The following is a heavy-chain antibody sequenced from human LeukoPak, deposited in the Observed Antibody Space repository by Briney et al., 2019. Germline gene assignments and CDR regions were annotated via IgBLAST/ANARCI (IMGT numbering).Heavy chain of an antibody. Sequence: ASVKVSGKASGYTFTSYDINWVRQATGQGLEWMGWMNPNSGNTGFAQKFQGRVTMTRNTSISTAYMELSSLRSEDTAVYYCARGPTQVVVLGYYYMDVWGKGTTVTVSS. V-gene: IGHV1-8*01. CDR1: GYTFTSYD. CDR2: MNPNSGNT. CDR3: ARGPTQVVVLGYYYMDV. J-gene: IGHJ6*03. D-gene: IGHD2-2*01.